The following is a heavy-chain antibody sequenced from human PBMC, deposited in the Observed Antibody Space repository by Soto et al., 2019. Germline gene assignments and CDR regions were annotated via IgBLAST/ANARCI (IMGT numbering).Heavy chain of an antibody. CDR2: LYSGGTT. CDR1: GFTVSSNY. Sequence: EVQLVESGGGLIQPGGSLRLSCAASGFTVSSNYMSWVRQAPGKSLDWVSILYSGGTTYYADSVKGRFTISRDDSANTVYLQMNSLRVDDTAVYYCARDQRAAHDYGDYYGMDVWGHGTTVTVSS. J-gene: IGHJ6*02. D-gene: IGHD4-17*01. CDR3: ARDQRAAHDYGDYYGMDV. V-gene: IGHV3-53*01.